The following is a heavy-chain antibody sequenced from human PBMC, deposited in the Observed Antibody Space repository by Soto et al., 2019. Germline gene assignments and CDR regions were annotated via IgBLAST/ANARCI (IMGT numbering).Heavy chain of an antibody. CDR3: ATGFLVVVAATGSHYFDY. V-gene: IGHV1-24*01. J-gene: IGHJ4*02. D-gene: IGHD2-15*01. CDR1: GYTLTELS. CDR2: VDPEDGET. Sequence: QVQLVQSGAEVKKPGASVKVSCKVSGYTLTELSMHWVRQAPGKGLEWMGGVDPEDGETIYAQKFQGRVTMTEDTSTDTAYMELSSLRSEDTAVYYCATGFLVVVAATGSHYFDYWGQGTLVTVSS.